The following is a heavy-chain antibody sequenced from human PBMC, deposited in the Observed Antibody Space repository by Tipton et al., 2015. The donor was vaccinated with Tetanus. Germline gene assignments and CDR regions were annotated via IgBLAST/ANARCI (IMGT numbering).Heavy chain of an antibody. V-gene: IGHV3-74*01. CDR3: ARDSPDILLVPAV. CDR2: INGHGTNT. CDR1: GFTFSNYA. Sequence: SLRLSCAASGFTFSNYAMAWVRQAPGKGLMWVSRINGHGTNTAYADSVKGRFTISRDNAKNTLYLQMNSLRAEDTAVYYCARDSPDILLVPAVWGQGTLVTVSS. J-gene: IGHJ4*02. D-gene: IGHD2-2*01.